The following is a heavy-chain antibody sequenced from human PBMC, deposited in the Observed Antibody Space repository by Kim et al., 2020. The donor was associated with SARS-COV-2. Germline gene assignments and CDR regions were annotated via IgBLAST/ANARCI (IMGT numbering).Heavy chain of an antibody. J-gene: IGHJ5*02. CDR3: ARQGQKFLPWGNWFDP. D-gene: IGHD7-27*01. Sequence: ASVKVSCKASGFIFHHYSLHWVRQAPGQGPELMGWIDLNNGDATYTQKFQGRLTMTRDTSTNTAYLDIKSLQLGDTALYYCARQGQKFLPWGNWFDPWGQ. CDR2: IDLNNGDA. CDR1: GFIFHHYS. V-gene: IGHV1-2*02.